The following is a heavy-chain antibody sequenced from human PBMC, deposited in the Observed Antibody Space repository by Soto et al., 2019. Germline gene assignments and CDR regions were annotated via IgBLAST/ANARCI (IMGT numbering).Heavy chain of an antibody. CDR3: TRDASRDSSARGWFDP. Sequence: PGGSLRLSCAASGFTVSSNYMSWVRQAPGKGLGWVSVIYSGGSTYYADSVKGRFTISRDNSKNTLYLQMNSLRAEDTAVYYCTRDASRDSSARGWFDPWGPGTLVTVSS. CDR1: GFTVSSNY. CDR2: IYSGGST. D-gene: IGHD6-13*01. J-gene: IGHJ5*02. V-gene: IGHV3-53*01.